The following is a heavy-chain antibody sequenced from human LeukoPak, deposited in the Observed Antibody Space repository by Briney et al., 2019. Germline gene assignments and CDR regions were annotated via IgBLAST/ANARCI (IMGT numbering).Heavy chain of an antibody. J-gene: IGHJ4*02. Sequence: PSETLSLTCTVSGGSISSYYWSWIRQPPGKGLEWIGYIYYSGSTNYNPSLKSRVTISVDTSKNQFSLKLSSVTAADTAVYHCARGTAASPLYYWGQGNLGTVSS. CDR3: ARGTAASPLYY. CDR2: IYYSGST. D-gene: IGHD6-6*01. CDR1: GGSISSYY. V-gene: IGHV4-59*01.